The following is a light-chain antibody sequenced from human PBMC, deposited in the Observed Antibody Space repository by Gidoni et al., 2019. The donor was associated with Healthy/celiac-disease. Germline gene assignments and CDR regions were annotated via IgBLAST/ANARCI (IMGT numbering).Light chain of an antibody. V-gene: IGKV4-1*01. CDR2: WAP. CDR1: QRVLYSSNNKNY. Sequence: DIVLTQSPDSLSVSLGVRATINGNSRQRVLYSSNNKNYLARYQQQPGQPPKLLIYWAPTRGTGVPDLSCGSGSGAEFTLTISSLQAEDVAVYYCQQYYSTPRTFGQGTKVEIK. CDR3: QQYYSTPRT. J-gene: IGKJ1*01.